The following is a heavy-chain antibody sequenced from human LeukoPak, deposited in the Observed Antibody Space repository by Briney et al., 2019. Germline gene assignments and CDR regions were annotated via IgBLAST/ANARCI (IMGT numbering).Heavy chain of an antibody. CDR2: IYYSGST. V-gene: IGHV4-59*01. CDR3: ASSRVYATFDY. J-gene: IGHJ4*02. CDR1: GGSISSYY. D-gene: IGHD2-8*01. Sequence: PSETLSLTCTVSGGSISSYYWSWIRQPPGKGLEWIGYIYYSGSTNYNPSLKSRVTISVDTSKNQFSLKLSSVTAADTAVYYCASSRVYATFDYWGQGTLVTVSS.